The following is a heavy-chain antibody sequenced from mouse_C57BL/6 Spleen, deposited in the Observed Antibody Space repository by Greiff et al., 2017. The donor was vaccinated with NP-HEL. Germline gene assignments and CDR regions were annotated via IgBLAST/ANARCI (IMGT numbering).Heavy chain of an antibody. CDR3: AKGGDWENFDY. J-gene: IGHJ2*01. CDR2: IDPSDSET. Sequence: LQQPGAELVRPGSSVKLSCKASGYTFTSYWMHWVKQRPIQGLEWIGNIDPSDSETHYNQKFKDKATLTVDKSSSTAYMQLSSLTSEDSAVYYCAKGGDWENFDYWGQGTTLTVSS. CDR1: GYTFTSYW. V-gene: IGHV1-52*01. D-gene: IGHD4-1*01.